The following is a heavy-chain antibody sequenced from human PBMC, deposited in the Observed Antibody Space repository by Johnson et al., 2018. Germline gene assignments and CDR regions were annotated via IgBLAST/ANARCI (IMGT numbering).Heavy chain of an antibody. D-gene: IGHD1-26*01. Sequence: QVQLVQSGGGVVQXGRSLRLSCAASGFTFSSYGMHWVRQAPGKGLEWVAVISYDGSNKYYADSVKGRFTISRDNSKNTLYLQMNSLRAEDTAVYYCSRGDVRDLLLAFDIWGHGTMVTVSS. CDR1: GFTFSSYG. J-gene: IGHJ3*02. CDR2: ISYDGSNK. V-gene: IGHV3-30*03. CDR3: SRGDVRDLLLAFDI.